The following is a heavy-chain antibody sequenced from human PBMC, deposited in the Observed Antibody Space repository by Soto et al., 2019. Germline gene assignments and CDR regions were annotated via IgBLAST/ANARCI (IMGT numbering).Heavy chain of an antibody. CDR1: GFTFSSYG. V-gene: IGHV3-30*03. CDR2: ISYDGSNK. CDR3: ARDQYSSGWGDAFDI. Sequence: GSRRLSCVASGFTFSSYGMHWVVQARGKGLEWVAVISYDGSNKYYADSVKGRFTISRDNSKNTLYLQMNCLRPEDTAVYYCARDQYSSGWGDAFDIWGQGTMVTVSS. J-gene: IGHJ3*02. D-gene: IGHD6-19*01.